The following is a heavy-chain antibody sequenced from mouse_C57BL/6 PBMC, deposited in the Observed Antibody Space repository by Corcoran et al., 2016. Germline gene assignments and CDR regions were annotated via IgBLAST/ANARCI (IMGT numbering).Heavy chain of an antibody. CDR3: AREEIYYDYPAWFAY. V-gene: IGHV9-3*01. Sequence: QIQLVQSGPELKKPGETVKISCKASGYTFTTYGMSWVKQAPGKGLKWMGWINTYSGVPTYADDFKGRFAFSLETSASTAYLQINNLKNEDTATYFCAREEIYYDYPAWFAYWGQGTLVTVSA. J-gene: IGHJ3*01. CDR1: GYTFTTYG. D-gene: IGHD2-4*01. CDR2: INTYSGVP.